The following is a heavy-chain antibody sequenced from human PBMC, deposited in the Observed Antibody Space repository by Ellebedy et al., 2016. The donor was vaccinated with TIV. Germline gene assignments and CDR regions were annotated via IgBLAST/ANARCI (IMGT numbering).Heavy chain of an antibody. CDR3: ARGGGTPNYYDSSGSRGYYFDY. V-gene: IGHV4-39*01. J-gene: IGHJ4*02. CDR2: IYYSGST. D-gene: IGHD3-22*01. Sequence: MPPETLSLTCTVSGGSISSSSYYWGWIRQPPGKGLEWIGSIYYSGSTYYNPSLKSRVTISVDTSKNQFSLKLSSVTAADTAVYYCARGGGTPNYYDSSGSRGYYFDYWGQGTLVTVSS. CDR1: GGSISSSSYY.